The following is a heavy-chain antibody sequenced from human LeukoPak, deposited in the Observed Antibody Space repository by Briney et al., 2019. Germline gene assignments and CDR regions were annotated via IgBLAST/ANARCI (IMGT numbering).Heavy chain of an antibody. J-gene: IGHJ4*02. V-gene: IGHV1-69*04. CDR1: GGTFSSYA. Sequence: GASVKVSCKASGGTFSSYAISWVRQAPGQGLEWMGRIIPILGIANYAQKFQGRVTITADKSTSTAYMELSSLRSEDTAVYYCAREGNLASGYYGSGSYYPDWGQGTLVTVSS. CDR2: IIPILGIA. D-gene: IGHD3-10*01. CDR3: AREGNLASGYYGSGSYYPD.